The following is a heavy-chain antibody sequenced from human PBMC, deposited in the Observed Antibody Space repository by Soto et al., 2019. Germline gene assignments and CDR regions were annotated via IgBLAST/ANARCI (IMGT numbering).Heavy chain of an antibody. CDR1: GFTFSSYS. CDR2: ISGSGGST. J-gene: IGHJ6*02. CDR3: AKDRGYYGSGSYSFYYYYYGMDV. V-gene: IGHV3-23*01. Sequence: GGSLRLSCAASGFTFSSYSMNWVRQAPGKGLEWVSAISGSGGSTYYADSVKGRFTISRDNSKNTLYLQMNSLGAEDTAVYYCAKDRGYYGSGSYSFYYYYYGMDVWGQGTTVTVSS. D-gene: IGHD3-10*01.